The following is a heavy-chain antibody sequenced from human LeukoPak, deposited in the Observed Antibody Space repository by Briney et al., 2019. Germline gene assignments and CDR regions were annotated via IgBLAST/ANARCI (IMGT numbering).Heavy chain of an antibody. CDR2: INYSGST. V-gene: IGHV4-59*08. CDR1: GGFISNYY. CDR3: ARRGYSSGFYYFDY. Sequence: SETLSFTCTVSGGFISNYYWNWIRQPPGRGLEWIGYINYSGSTNYNPSLKSRVTISVDTSKNQFSLKVTSVTAADTAVYYCARRGYSSGFYYFDYWGQGTLVTVSS. D-gene: IGHD6-19*01. J-gene: IGHJ4*02.